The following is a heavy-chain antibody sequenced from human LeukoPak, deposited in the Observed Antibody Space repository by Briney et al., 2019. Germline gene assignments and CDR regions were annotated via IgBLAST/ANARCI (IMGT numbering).Heavy chain of an antibody. CDR3: ARHRRITMVRGVYYFDY. J-gene: IGHJ4*02. CDR2: IYYSGST. Sequence: KPSETLSLTCTVSGGSISSSSYYWGWIRQPPGKGLEWIGSIYYSGSTYYNPSLKSRVTISVDTSKNQFSLKLSSVTAADTAVYYCARHRRITMVRGVYYFDYWGQGTLVTVSS. V-gene: IGHV4-39*01. D-gene: IGHD3-10*01. CDR1: GGSISSSSYY.